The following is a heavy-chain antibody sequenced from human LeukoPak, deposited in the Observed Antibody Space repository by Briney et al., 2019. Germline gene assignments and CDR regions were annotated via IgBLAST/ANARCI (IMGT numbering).Heavy chain of an antibody. D-gene: IGHD3-10*01. V-gene: IGHV3-30*18. J-gene: IGHJ4*02. CDR1: GFTFSSYG. CDR2: ISYDGSNK. Sequence: GRSLRLSCAASGFTFSSYGMHWVRQAPGKGLEWVAVISYDGSNKYYADSAKGRFTISRDNSKNTLYLQMNSLRAEDTAVYYCAKTLGFGESGFDYWGQGTLVTVSS. CDR3: AKTLGFGESGFDY.